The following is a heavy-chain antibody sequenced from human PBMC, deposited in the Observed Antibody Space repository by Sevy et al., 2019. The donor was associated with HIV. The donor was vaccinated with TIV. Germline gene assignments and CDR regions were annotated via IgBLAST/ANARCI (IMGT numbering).Heavy chain of an antibody. Sequence: GGSLRLSCAASGFTFSSYGMHWVRQAPGKGLEWVAVISYDGSNKYYADSVKGRFTISRDNSKNTLYLQMNSLRAEDTGVYYCAGTYYYGSGGSYGMDVWGQGTTVTVSS. J-gene: IGHJ6*02. CDR1: GFTFSSYG. D-gene: IGHD3-10*01. CDR2: ISYDGSNK. V-gene: IGHV3-30*03. CDR3: AGTYYYGSGGSYGMDV.